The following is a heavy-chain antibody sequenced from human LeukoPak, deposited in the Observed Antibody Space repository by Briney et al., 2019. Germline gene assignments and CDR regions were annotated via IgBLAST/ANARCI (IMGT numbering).Heavy chain of an antibody. CDR3: ARHKSDSSSWYMDY. CDR2: IYPGDSDT. V-gene: IGHV5-51*01. D-gene: IGHD6-13*01. Sequence: GESLKISCKGSGYSFTSYWIGWVRQMPGKGLEWMGIIYPGDSDTRYGPSFQGQVTFSADKSISTAYLQWSSLKASDTAMYYCARHKSDSSSWYMDYWGQGTLVTVSS. CDR1: GYSFTSYW. J-gene: IGHJ4*02.